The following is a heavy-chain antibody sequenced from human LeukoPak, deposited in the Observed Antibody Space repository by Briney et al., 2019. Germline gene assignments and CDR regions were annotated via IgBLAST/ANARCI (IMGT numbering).Heavy chain of an antibody. CDR3: AREGLYYDSSGYYFDY. Sequence: PSETLSLTCTVSGGSISSYYWSWIRQPPGKGLEWIGYIYYSGSTNYNPSLKSRVTISVDTSKNQFSLKLSSVTAADTAVYYCAREGLYYDSSGYYFDYWGQGTLVTVSS. CDR1: GGSISSYY. J-gene: IGHJ4*02. D-gene: IGHD3-22*01. CDR2: IYYSGST. V-gene: IGHV4-59*01.